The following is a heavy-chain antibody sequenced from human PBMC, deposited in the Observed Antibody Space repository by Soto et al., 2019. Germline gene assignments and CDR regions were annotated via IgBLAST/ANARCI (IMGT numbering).Heavy chain of an antibody. CDR3: ARGSPLFMGY. J-gene: IGHJ4*02. V-gene: IGHV1-3*01. CDR1: GYTFTSYA. D-gene: IGHD3-10*01. CDR2: INAGNGNT. Sequence: SGAEVKKPEASVKVSCKASGYTFTSYAMHWVRQAPGQRLEWMGWINAGNGNTKYSQKFQDRVTITRDTSASTAYMELSSLRSEDTALYYCARGSPLFMGYWGQGTLVTVSS.